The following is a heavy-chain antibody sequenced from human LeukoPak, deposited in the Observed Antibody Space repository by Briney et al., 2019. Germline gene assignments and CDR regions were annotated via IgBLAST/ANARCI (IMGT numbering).Heavy chain of an antibody. CDR3: ARVGMATGVWLDP. Sequence: PGGSLRLSCAASGFTFNDYGMSWVRQVPGKGLEWVSSISTSSSYIYYADSVKGRFTISRDNAKKSLYVQMNSLRAEDTAVYYCARVGMATGVWLDPWGQGTLVTVSS. J-gene: IGHJ5*02. D-gene: IGHD5-24*01. CDR1: GFTFNDYG. V-gene: IGHV3-21*01. CDR2: ISTSSSYI.